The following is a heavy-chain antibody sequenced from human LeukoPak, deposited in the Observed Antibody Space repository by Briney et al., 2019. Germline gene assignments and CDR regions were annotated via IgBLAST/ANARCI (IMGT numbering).Heavy chain of an antibody. V-gene: IGHV4-59*12. CDR3: ARLSGYSKADAFDI. Sequence: SETLSRTCTVSGGSISSYYWSWIRQPPGKGLEWIGEVYHSGSTNYNPSLKSRVTISVDKSKNQFSLKLSSVTAADTAVYYCARLSGYSKADAFDIWGQGTMVTVSS. D-gene: IGHD5-12*01. J-gene: IGHJ3*02. CDR1: GGSISSYY. CDR2: VYHSGST.